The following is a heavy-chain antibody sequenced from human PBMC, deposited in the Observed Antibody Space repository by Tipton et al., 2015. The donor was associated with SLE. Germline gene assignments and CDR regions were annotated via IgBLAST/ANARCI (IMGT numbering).Heavy chain of an antibody. D-gene: IGHD5-12*01. CDR3: AKSTRAGTATMFDP. Sequence: TLSLTCTVSGGSVSSASYYWNWIRQPPGKGLEWVGYMSYSGSTYYNPSLKSRVTMSIDTSKNQFSLKVYSVTAAGTAVYYCAKSTRAGTATMFDPWGQGSLVTVSA. CDR1: GGSVSSASYY. J-gene: IGHJ5*02. CDR2: MSYSGST. V-gene: IGHV4-61*01.